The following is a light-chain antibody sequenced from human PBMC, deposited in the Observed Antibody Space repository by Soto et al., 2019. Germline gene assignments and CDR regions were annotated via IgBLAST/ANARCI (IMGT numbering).Light chain of an antibody. CDR2: DAS. V-gene: IGKV1-5*01. CDR3: QEYNAYSMT. Sequence: DIQMTQSPSTLSASIGDRVTITFRASETISFWLAWYQQKPGKAPNLLIYDASSLQRGVPSRFSGSGSGTEFTLTISSLQPEDFGTYYCQEYNAYSMTFGQGTRLEIK. CDR1: ETISFW. J-gene: IGKJ5*01.